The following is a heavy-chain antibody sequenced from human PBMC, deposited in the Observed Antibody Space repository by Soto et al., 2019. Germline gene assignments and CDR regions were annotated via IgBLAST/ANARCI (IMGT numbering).Heavy chain of an antibody. V-gene: IGHV1-69*01. D-gene: IGHD2-2*01. CDR3: ARSKGISTSLDIYYYYYSGMEV. CDR1: GGTFSSYA. J-gene: IGHJ6*02. CDR2: SSPISGTA. Sequence: QVQLVQSGAEVKKPGSSVKVSCKASGGTFSSYAISWVRQAPGQGLEWMGGSSPISGTANYAQKFQGRVKITADESTSTAYMELSSLRSDDTAVYYCARSKGISTSLDIYYYYYSGMEVWGQGTKVTVSS.